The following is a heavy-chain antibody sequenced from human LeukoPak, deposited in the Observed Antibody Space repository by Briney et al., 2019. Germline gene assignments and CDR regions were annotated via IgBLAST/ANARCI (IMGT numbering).Heavy chain of an antibody. CDR2: IVGGSGNT. Sequence: ASVKVSCKASGFTFTTSAIQWVRQARGQRLEWIGWIVGGSGNTNYAQKFQERVTITRDMSTSTAYMELSSLSSEDTAVYYCAKDPDYYDSSGPTSGDYWGQGTLVTVSS. CDR1: GFTFTTSA. CDR3: AKDPDYYDSSGPTSGDY. V-gene: IGHV1-58*02. J-gene: IGHJ4*02. D-gene: IGHD3-22*01.